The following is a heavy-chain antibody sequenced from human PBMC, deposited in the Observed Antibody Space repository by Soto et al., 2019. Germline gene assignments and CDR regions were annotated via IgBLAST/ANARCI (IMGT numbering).Heavy chain of an antibody. V-gene: IGHV4-31*03. CDR1: GVSISNVDYY. CDR2: IYNSGST. CDR3: AGERRAHPVEY. Sequence: SETLSLTCTVSGVSISNVDYYWSWIRQLPGKGLEWIGYIYNSGSTYYNPPLTSRVTISLDTSKNQFSLKLTSVTAADTAVYYCAGERRAHPVEYWGQGTLVTVSS. J-gene: IGHJ4*02.